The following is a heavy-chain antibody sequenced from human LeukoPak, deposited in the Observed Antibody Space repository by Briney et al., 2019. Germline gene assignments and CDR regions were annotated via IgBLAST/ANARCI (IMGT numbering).Heavy chain of an antibody. CDR3: ARHSSSWYENDY. D-gene: IGHD6-13*01. CDR1: GFTFSSYS. Sequence: GGSLRLXCTASGFTFSSYSMNWVRQAPGKGLEWVSSISSSSNYTYYGDSVKGRFTISRDNANNSLYLQMNSLRAEDTAVYFCARHSSSWYENDYWGQGTLVTVSS. CDR2: ISSSSNYT. J-gene: IGHJ4*02. V-gene: IGHV3-21*01.